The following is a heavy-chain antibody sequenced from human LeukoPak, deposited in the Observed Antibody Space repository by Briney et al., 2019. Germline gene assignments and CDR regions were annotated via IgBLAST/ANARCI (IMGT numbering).Heavy chain of an antibody. Sequence: PGGSLRLSCAVSGFTFSRYWMTWVRQAPGKGLEWVANINEDGSEKYYMDSLKGRFTMSRDNGKNSMYLQMNSLRVDDTAVYYCAKDRGDTYYYDSSGYSYWGQGTLVTVSS. V-gene: IGHV3-7*05. CDR2: INEDGSEK. J-gene: IGHJ4*02. CDR1: GFTFSRYW. CDR3: AKDRGDTYYYDSSGYSY. D-gene: IGHD3-22*01.